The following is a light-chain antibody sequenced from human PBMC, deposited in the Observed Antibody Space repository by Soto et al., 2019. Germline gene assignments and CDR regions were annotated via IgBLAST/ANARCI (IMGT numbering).Light chain of an antibody. Sequence: QAVVTQPPSVSGASGQRVTISCTGSSSNIGAGYDVHWYQQLPGTAPKLLIYGNSNRPSGVPDRFSGSKSGTSASLAITGLQAEDEADYYCQSYDSSLSGWVVFGGGTKLTVL. CDR2: GNS. CDR1: SSNIGAGYD. J-gene: IGLJ2*01. V-gene: IGLV1-40*01. CDR3: QSYDSSLSGWVV.